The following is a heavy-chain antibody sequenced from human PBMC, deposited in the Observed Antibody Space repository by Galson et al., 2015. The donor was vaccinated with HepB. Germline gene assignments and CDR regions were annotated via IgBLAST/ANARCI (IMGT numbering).Heavy chain of an antibody. Sequence: SVKVSCKASGYTFTDYYMHWVRQAPGQGLEWMGRINPNSGGTNYAQKFQGRVTMTSDTSISTAYMELSRLRSDDTAVYYCARTILMVRGVIIRTGFDPWGQGTLVTVSS. D-gene: IGHD3-10*01. CDR3: ARTILMVRGVIIRTGFDP. V-gene: IGHV1-2*06. J-gene: IGHJ5*02. CDR2: INPNSGGT. CDR1: GYTFTDYY.